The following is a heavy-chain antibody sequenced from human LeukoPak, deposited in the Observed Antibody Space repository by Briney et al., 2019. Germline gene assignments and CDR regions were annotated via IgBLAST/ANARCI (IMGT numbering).Heavy chain of an antibody. CDR2: MNPNSGNT. V-gene: IGHV1-8*01. CDR3: ARVMSGNYGDYDWFDP. D-gene: IGHD4-17*01. J-gene: IGHJ5*02. CDR1: NYTFTSHD. Sequence: ASVKVSCKASNYTFTSHDISWVRQAPGQGLEWMGWMNPNSGNTGYAQKFQGRVTMTRNTSISTAYMELSSLRSEDTAVYYCARVMSGNYGDYDWFDPWGQGTLVTVSS.